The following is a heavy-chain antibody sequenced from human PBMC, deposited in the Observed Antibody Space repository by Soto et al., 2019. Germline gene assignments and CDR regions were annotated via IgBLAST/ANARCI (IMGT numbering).Heavy chain of an antibody. V-gene: IGHV4-34*01. CDR3: ARDPNYVLDY. J-gene: IGHJ4*02. Sequence: NPSETLSLTCAVYGGSFSGYYWSWIRQPPGKGLEWIGEINHSGSTNYNPSLKSRVTISVDTSKNQFSLKLSSVTAADTAVYYCARDPNYVLDYWGQGTLVTVSS. CDR2: INHSGST. CDR1: GGSFSGYY. D-gene: IGHD3-10*02.